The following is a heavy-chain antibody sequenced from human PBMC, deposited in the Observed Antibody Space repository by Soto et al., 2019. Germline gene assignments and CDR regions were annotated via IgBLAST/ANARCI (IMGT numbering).Heavy chain of an antibody. D-gene: IGHD6-6*01. Sequence: ASVKVSCKASGYTFTIYAMHCVLQSPLQGLEWMGWINPNSGGTNYAQKFQGRVTMTRDTSISTAYMELSRLRSDDTAVYYCARLGYSSSSNYYYYGMGVWGQGTTVTVSS. CDR3: ARLGYSSSSNYYYYGMGV. J-gene: IGHJ6*02. V-gene: IGHV1-2*02. CDR2: INPNSGGT. CDR1: GYTFTIYA.